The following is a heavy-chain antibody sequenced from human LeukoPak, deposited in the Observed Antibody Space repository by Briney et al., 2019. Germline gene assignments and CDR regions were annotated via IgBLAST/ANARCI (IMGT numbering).Heavy chain of an antibody. CDR1: GFTFSSYA. CDR3: SVSLNY. CDR2: IKQDGSEK. V-gene: IGHV3-7*01. Sequence: GGSLRLSCAASGFTFSSYAITWVRQAPGKGLEWVANIKQDGSEKYYVDSVKGRFTISRDNAKNSLFLQMNSLRAEDTAVYYCSVSLNYWGQGTLVTVSS. J-gene: IGHJ4*02.